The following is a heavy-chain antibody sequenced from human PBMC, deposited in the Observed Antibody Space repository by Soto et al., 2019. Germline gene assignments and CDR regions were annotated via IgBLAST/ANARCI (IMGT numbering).Heavy chain of an antibody. D-gene: IGHD1-7*01. CDR1: GFTFSSYG. Sequence: PGGSLRLSSAASGFTFSSYGMHWVRQAPGKGLEWVAGVSYDGNDKYYVDSVKGRFTISRDNSKNTLYLQMNSLRVEDTAVYYCARGKGNNWNYIWFDPWGQGTLVTVSS. CDR3: ARGKGNNWNYIWFDP. J-gene: IGHJ5*02. CDR2: VSYDGNDK. V-gene: IGHV3-30*03.